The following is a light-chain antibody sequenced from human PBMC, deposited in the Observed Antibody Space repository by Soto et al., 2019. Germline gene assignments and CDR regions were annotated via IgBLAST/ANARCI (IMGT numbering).Light chain of an antibody. Sequence: QSALTQPPSVSAAPGQKVIISCSGSSSSIGNNYVSWYQRLPGTAPKLLIYESNRRPLGISDRFSASKSGTSATLGISGLQSGDEADHYCGSWDNSLSGFVFGTGTKVTVL. CDR3: GSWDNSLSGFV. J-gene: IGLJ1*01. CDR2: ESN. CDR1: SSSIGNNY. V-gene: IGLV1-51*02.